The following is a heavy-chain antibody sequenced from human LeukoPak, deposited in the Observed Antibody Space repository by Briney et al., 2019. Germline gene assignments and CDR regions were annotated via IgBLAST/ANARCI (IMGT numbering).Heavy chain of an antibody. J-gene: IGHJ4*02. CDR1: GGSISSYN. Sequence: SETLSLTCTVSGGSISSYNWGWIRQPPGKGLEWIGSIYYSGSTYYNPSLKSRVTISVDTSKNQFSLKLSSVTAADTAVYYCARQTIAARPFFDYWGQGTLVTVSS. CDR3: ARQTIAARPFFDY. CDR2: IYYSGST. D-gene: IGHD6-6*01. V-gene: IGHV4-39*01.